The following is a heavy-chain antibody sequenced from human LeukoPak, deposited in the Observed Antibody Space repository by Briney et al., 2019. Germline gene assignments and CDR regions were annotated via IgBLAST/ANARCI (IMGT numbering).Heavy chain of an antibody. V-gene: IGHV4-59*12. Sequence: KTSETLSLTCTVSGGSISSYYWSWIRQPPGKGLEWIGYIYYSGSTNSGSTNYNPSLKSRVTISEDSSKNQFSLKLSSVTAADTAVYYCARKSGIDWEFHYWGQGTLVTVSS. D-gene: IGHD1-26*01. CDR2: IYYSGSTNSGST. CDR3: ARKSGIDWEFHY. J-gene: IGHJ4*02. CDR1: GGSISSYY.